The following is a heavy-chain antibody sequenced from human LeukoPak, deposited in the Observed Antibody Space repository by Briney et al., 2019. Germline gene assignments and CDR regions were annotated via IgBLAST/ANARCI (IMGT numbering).Heavy chain of an antibody. CDR1: GGSISSHY. CDR3: ARDISTTAKLPSDDY. D-gene: IGHD2/OR15-2a*01. Sequence: SETLSLTCTVSGGSISSHYWSWIRQPPGKELEWMGNIYSSGSTNYNPSLKSRVTISIDTSRNQFSLKLNSVTAADTAVYYCARDISTTAKLPSDDYWGQGTLVTVSS. CDR2: IYSSGST. V-gene: IGHV4-59*11. J-gene: IGHJ4*02.